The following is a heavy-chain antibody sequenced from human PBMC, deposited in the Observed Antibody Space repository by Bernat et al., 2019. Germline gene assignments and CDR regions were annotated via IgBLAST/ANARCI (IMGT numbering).Heavy chain of an antibody. J-gene: IGHJ6*03. CDR2: VSHTGST. D-gene: IGHD4-11*01. CDR3: ARAVEGYSNYPRGYYYYMDV. CDR1: GSSTSSNYY. V-gene: IGHV4-38-2*01. Sequence: QLQLQESGPGLVKPSETLSLTCAVSGSSTSSNYYWGWIRQPPGKGLEWIGSVSHTGSTYYNPSLKSRVTISVETSQIQFSLKLISVTAADTAVYYCARAVEGYSNYPRGYYYYMDVWGKGTTVTVSS.